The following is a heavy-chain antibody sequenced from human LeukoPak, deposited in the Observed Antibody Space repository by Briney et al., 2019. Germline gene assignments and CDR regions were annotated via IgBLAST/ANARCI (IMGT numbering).Heavy chain of an antibody. J-gene: IGHJ4*02. CDR3: ARGRFLQWPGPDY. D-gene: IGHD3-3*01. V-gene: IGHV1-69*04. Sequence: SVKVSCKASGGTFSSYAISWVRQAPGQGLEWMGRIIPILGIANYAQKFQGRVTITADKSTSTAYMELSSLRSEDTAVYYCARGRFLQWPGPDYWGRGTLVTVSS. CDR1: GGTFSSYA. CDR2: IIPILGIA.